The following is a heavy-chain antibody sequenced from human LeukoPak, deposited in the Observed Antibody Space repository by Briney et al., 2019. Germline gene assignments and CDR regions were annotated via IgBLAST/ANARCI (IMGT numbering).Heavy chain of an antibody. CDR3: ARGWVASYGMDV. J-gene: IGHJ6*02. V-gene: IGHV4-59*01. Sequence: PSETLSLTCTVSGGSISSYYWSWTRQPPGKGLEWIGYIYYSGSTNYNPSLKSRVTISVDTSKNQFSLKLSSVTAADTAVYYCARGWVASYGMDVWGQGTTVTVSS. CDR2: IYYSGST. D-gene: IGHD2-15*01. CDR1: GGSISSYY.